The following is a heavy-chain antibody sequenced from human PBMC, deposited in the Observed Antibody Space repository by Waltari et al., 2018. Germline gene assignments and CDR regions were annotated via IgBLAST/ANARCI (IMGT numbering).Heavy chain of an antibody. D-gene: IGHD7-27*01. V-gene: IGHV3-7*04. J-gene: IGHJ3*01. CDR3: AKDNWGRPGGIDGFDV. CDR2: IRQDGKEK. Sequence: EVQLVESGGDLVRPGGSLRLSCEASAFTFSTYWMSWVRQAPGKGLEWVANIRQDGKEKKYLAAVRGRFIVSRDNAKNSLYLQMNSLRAEDTALYYGAKDNWGRPGGIDGFDVWGQGTMVTVSS. CDR1: AFTFSTYW.